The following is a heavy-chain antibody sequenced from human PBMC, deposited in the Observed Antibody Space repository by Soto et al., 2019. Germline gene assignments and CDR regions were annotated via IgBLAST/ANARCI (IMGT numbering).Heavy chain of an antibody. J-gene: IGHJ6*02. CDR1: RFTFSSYA. CDR2: ISYDGSNK. Sequence: PGGSLRLSCAASRFTFSSYAMHWVRQAPGKGLEWVAVISYDGSNKYYADSVKGRFTISRDNSKNTLYLQMNSLRAEDTAVYYCARDREMATNKDYYGMDVWGQGTTVTVSS. V-gene: IGHV3-30-3*01. CDR3: ARDREMATNKDYYGMDV. D-gene: IGHD5-12*01.